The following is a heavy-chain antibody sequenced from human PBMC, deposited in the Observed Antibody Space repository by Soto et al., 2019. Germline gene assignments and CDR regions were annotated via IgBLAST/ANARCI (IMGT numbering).Heavy chain of an antibody. CDR1: EFTFSSYS. CDR3: AREREGTDLFDWLLEAGY. D-gene: IGHD3-9*01. V-gene: IGHV3-48*01. CDR2: ISSSSSTI. Sequence: GGSLRLSCAASEFTFSSYSMNWVRQAPGKGLEWVSYISSSSSTIYYADSVKGRFTISRDNAKNSLYLQMNSLRAEDTAVYYCAREREGTDLFDWLLEAGYWGQGTLVTVSS. J-gene: IGHJ4*02.